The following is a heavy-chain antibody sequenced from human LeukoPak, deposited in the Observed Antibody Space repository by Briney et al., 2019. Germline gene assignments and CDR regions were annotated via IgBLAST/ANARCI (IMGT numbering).Heavy chain of an antibody. CDR2: INAGNGNT. J-gene: IGHJ4*02. D-gene: IGHD2-15*01. V-gene: IGHV1-3*03. CDR3: ARSDIVVVVAATPEFDC. Sequence: ASVKVSCKASGYTFTGYYMHWVRQAPGQRLEWMGWINAGNGNTKYSQEFQGRVTITRDTSASTAYMELSSLRSEDMAVYYCARSDIVVVVAATPEFDCWGQGTLVTVSS. CDR1: GYTFTGYY.